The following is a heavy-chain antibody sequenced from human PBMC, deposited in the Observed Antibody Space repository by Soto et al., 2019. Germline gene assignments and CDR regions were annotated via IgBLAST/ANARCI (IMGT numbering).Heavy chain of an antibody. D-gene: IGHD3-22*01. CDR1: GYTFTSYG. CDR3: ARDEYYYDNSPGPIYRYFDL. J-gene: IGHJ2*01. CDR2: ISAYNGNT. V-gene: IGHV1-18*01. Sequence: QVQLVQSGAEVKKPGASVKVSCKASGYTFTSYGISWVRQAPGQGLEWMGWISAYNGNTNYAQKLQGRVTMTTDTSTSTDYMGLSSLRSDDTAVYYCARDEYYYDNSPGPIYRYFDLWGRGTLVTVS.